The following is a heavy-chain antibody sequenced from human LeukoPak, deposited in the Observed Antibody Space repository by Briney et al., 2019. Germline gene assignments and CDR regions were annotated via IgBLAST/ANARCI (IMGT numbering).Heavy chain of an antibody. Sequence: PGGSLRLSCAASGFTFSTYWMGWVRQAPGKGLQWVAHIKEDGSEKYYLDSVRGRFTIGRDDAKSSLYLQMTSLRAEDTALYYCVRAGWELDYWGQGTPVTVSS. D-gene: IGHD1-26*01. CDR3: VRAGWELDY. V-gene: IGHV3-7*01. J-gene: IGHJ4*02. CDR2: IKEDGSEK. CDR1: GFTFSTYW.